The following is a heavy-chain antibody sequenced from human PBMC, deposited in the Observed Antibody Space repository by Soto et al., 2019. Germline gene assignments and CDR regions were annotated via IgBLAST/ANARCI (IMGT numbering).Heavy chain of an antibody. V-gene: IGHV4-59*08. CDR2: IYYSGST. CDR1: GGSIRTYY. J-gene: IGHJ5*02. D-gene: IGHD6-13*01. CDR3: ARHQVGWYSRSFHL. Sequence: TSETLSLPCAVSGGSIRTYYWSWIRQPPGKGLEWIGYIYYSGSTNYNPSLKSRVTISVDTSKNQFSLKLSSVTAADTAVYYCARHQVGWYSRSFHLWGQAILGT.